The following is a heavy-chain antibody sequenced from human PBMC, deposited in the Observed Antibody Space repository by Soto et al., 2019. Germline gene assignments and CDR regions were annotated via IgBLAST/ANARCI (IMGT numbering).Heavy chain of an antibody. J-gene: IGHJ5*02. Sequence: QVQLQESGPGLVKPSETLSLTCTVSGGSITRGGYYWSWIRQHPGKGLEWIGYIYNSGTTYYNPPLKRRVTISVDTSKNQFSLKLTSVTAADTAVYYCARDPAPWGQGTLVTVSS. CDR2: IYNSGTT. V-gene: IGHV4-31*03. CDR3: ARDPAP. CDR1: GGSITRGGYY.